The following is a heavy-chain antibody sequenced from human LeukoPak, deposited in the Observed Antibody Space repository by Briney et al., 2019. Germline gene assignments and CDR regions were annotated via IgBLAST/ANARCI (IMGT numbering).Heavy chain of an antibody. CDR3: ARDLYSSRTNDAFVI. J-gene: IGHJ3*02. D-gene: IGHD6-19*01. CDR2: IYYSGST. Sequence: SETLSLTCTVSGYSISSGYYWGWIRQPPGKGLEWIGSIYYSGSTYYNPSLKSRVTIAADTSKNQFSLKLRSVTAADTAVYYCARDLYSSRTNDAFVIWGQGTMVTVSS. CDR1: GYSISSGYY. V-gene: IGHV4-38-2*02.